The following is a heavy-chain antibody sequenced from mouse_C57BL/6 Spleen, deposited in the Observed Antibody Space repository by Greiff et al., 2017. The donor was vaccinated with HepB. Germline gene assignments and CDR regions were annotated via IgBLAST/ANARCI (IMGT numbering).Heavy chain of an antibody. CDR3: ARFYDGYYYAMDY. J-gene: IGHJ4*01. Sequence: QVQLQQPGAELVMPGASVKLSCKASGYTFTSYWMHWVKQRPGQGLEWIGEIDPSDSYTNYNQKFKGKSTLTVDKSSSTAYMQLSSLTSEDSAVYYCARFYDGYYYAMDYWDQGTSVTVSS. D-gene: IGHD2-3*01. CDR1: GYTFTSYW. CDR2: IDPSDSYT. V-gene: IGHV1-69*01.